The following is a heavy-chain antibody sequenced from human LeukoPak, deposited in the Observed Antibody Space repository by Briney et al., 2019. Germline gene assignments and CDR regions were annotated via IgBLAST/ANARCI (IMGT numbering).Heavy chain of an antibody. CDR3: ARDRYLYSSSWYFGY. D-gene: IGHD6-13*01. CDR2: IYTSGST. Sequence: SETLSLICTVSGVSISSYYWSWIRQPAGKGLEWIVLIYTSGSTNYNPSLKSRVTMSVDTSKNQFSLKLSSVTAADTAVYYCARDRYLYSSSWYFGYWGQGTLVTVSS. CDR1: GVSISSYY. J-gene: IGHJ4*02. V-gene: IGHV4-4*07.